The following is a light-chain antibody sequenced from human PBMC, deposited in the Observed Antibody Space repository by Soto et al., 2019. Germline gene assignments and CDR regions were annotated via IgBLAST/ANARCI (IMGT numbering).Light chain of an antibody. Sequence: QSALTQPRSVSGSPGQSVTISCSGTSSDLGGYNYVSRYQHHPGKAPKLMIYDVTLRPSGVPDRFSGSKSGNTASLTISGLQAEDEADYYCCSYAGSFTWVFGGGTKLTVL. CDR2: DVT. CDR1: SSDLGGYNY. J-gene: IGLJ3*02. V-gene: IGLV2-11*01. CDR3: CSYAGSFTWV.